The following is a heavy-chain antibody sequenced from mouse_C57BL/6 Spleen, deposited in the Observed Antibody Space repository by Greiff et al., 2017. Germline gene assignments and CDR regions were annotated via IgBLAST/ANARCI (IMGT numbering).Heavy chain of an antibody. CDR3: ARGAFITTVVAPFDY. CDR2: INPSSGYT. J-gene: IGHJ2*01. V-gene: IGHV1-4*01. CDR1: GYTFTSYT. Sequence: ESGAELARPGASVKMSCKASGYTFTSYTMHWVKQRPGQGLEWIGYINPSSGYTKYNQKFKDKATLTADKSSSTAYMQLSSLTSEDSAVYYCARGAFITTVVAPFDYWGQGTTLTVSS. D-gene: IGHD1-1*01.